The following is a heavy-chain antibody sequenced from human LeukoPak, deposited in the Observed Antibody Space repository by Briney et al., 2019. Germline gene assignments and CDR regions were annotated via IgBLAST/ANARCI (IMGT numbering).Heavy chain of an antibody. CDR2: IRGKTNSYAT. CDR1: GFTLSGSA. J-gene: IGHJ4*02. CDR3: AKERGYDFWSGSQDY. V-gene: IGHV3-73*01. D-gene: IGHD3-3*01. Sequence: GGSLRLSCAASGFTLSGSAMPWVRQASGKGLEWVGRIRGKTNSYATAYAASVKGRFTISRDDSKNTAYLQMNSLRAEDTAVYYCAKERGYDFWSGSQDYWGQGTLVTVSS.